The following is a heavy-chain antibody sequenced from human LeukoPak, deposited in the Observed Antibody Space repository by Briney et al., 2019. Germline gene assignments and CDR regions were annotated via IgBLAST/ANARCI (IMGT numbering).Heavy chain of an antibody. CDR1: GGSISSYY. CDR2: IYTSGST. CDR3: ARGLIMAVAGRGEFHY. Sequence: PSETLSLTCTVSGGSISSYYWSWIRQPAGKGLEWIGRIYTSGSTNYNPSLKSRVTMSVDTSKNQFSLKLSSVTAADTAVYYCARGLIMAVAGRGEFHYWGQGTLVTVSS. D-gene: IGHD6-13*01. V-gene: IGHV4-4*07. J-gene: IGHJ4*02.